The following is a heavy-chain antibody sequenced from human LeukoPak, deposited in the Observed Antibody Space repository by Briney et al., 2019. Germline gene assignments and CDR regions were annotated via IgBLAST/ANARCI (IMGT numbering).Heavy chain of an antibody. J-gene: IGHJ6*03. CDR2: IIPIFGTA. CDR3: ACGSGPYYYYYYMDV. Sequence: SVTVSCKASGGTFSSYAISWVRQAPGQGLEWMGGIIPIFGTANYAQKFQGRVTITTDESTSTAYMELSSLTSEDTAEYYCACGSGPYYYYYYMDVWGKGTTVTVSS. V-gene: IGHV1-69*05. CDR1: GGTFSSYA. D-gene: IGHD5-12*01.